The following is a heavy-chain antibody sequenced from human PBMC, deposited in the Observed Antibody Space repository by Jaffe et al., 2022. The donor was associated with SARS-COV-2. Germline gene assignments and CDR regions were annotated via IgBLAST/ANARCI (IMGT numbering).Heavy chain of an antibody. V-gene: IGHV5-51*01. CDR2: IWPDDSDT. CDR1: GYSFSNQW. Sequence: EVQLVQSGAEVKKPGESLKISCKDSGYSFSNQWIGWVRQMPGKGLEWMGIIWPDDSDTRYSPSFQGQVTISADKSITTAYLQWSSLKASDTATYYCARHGSIAAGANYFASWGQGTLVTVSS. J-gene: IGHJ4*02. D-gene: IGHD6-13*01. CDR3: ARHGSIAAGANYFAS.